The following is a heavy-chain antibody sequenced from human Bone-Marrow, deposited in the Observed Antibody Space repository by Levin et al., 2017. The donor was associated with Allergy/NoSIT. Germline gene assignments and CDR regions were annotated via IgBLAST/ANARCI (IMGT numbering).Heavy chain of an antibody. CDR1: GGSINSNY. D-gene: IGHD2-21*01. J-gene: IGHJ5*02. Sequence: SETLSLTCTVSGGSINSNYWSWIRQPPGKGLEWIGYINYSGSTNYNPSLKSRVTTSVDTSKNQFYLNLRSVTAADTAVYYCAGYSVRIGWFDPWGQGTLVTVSS. CDR3: AGYSVRIGWFDP. CDR2: INYSGST. V-gene: IGHV4-59*01.